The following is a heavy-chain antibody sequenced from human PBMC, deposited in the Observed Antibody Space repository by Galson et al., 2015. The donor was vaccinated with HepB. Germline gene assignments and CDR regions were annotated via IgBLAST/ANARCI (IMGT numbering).Heavy chain of an antibody. CDR1: GGTFSSYT. D-gene: IGHD5-12*01. Sequence: SVKVSCKASGGTFSSYTISWVRQAPGQGLEWMGRIIPILGIANYAQTFQGRVTITADKSTSTAYMELSSLRSEDTAVYYCASLRYSGYDVFEYWGQGTLVTVSS. J-gene: IGHJ4*02. CDR2: IIPILGIA. CDR3: ASLRYSGYDVFEY. V-gene: IGHV1-69*02.